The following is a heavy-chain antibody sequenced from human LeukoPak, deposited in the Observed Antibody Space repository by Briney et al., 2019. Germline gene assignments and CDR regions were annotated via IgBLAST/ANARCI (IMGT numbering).Heavy chain of an antibody. J-gene: IGHJ4*02. D-gene: IGHD6-19*01. CDR1: GFTFSSYS. CDR3: ARDPIAVAGA. CDR2: ISSSSSYI. Sequence: GGSLRLSCAASGFTFSSYSMNWVRQAPGKGLEWVSSISSSSSYIHSADSVRGRFTISRDNAKNTLYLQMNSLRAEDTAVYYCARDPIAVAGAWGQGTLVTVSS. V-gene: IGHV3-21*04.